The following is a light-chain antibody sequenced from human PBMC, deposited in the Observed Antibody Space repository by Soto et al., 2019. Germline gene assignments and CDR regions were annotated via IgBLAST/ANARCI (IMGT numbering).Light chain of an antibody. CDR3: GSYSSSSTLYV. CDR2: DVS. Sequence: QSALTQPASVSGSPGQSITISCTGASSDVGGSNYVSWYQQHPGKPPKLMIYDVSNRPSGVSNRFSGSKSGNTASLTISGLQAEDEADYYCGSYSSSSTLYVFGTGTKVTVL. V-gene: IGLV2-14*03. CDR1: SSDVGGSNY. J-gene: IGLJ1*01.